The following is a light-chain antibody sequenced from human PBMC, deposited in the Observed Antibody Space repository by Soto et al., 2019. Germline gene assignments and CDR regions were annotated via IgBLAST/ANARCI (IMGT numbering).Light chain of an antibody. J-gene: IGKJ1*01. CDR1: QSITNY. Sequence: DMQMTQSPSSLAAPVGDRVTITCRASQSITNYVNWYQQKPGKAPNLLIYAASSLQSGVPSRFSGSGSGTDFTLTISSLQPEDFATYYCQQGYITPWTFGQGTKVEIK. CDR3: QQGYITPWT. CDR2: AAS. V-gene: IGKV1-39*01.